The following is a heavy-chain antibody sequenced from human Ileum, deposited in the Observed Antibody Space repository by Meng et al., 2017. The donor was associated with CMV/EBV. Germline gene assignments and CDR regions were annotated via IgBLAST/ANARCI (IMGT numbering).Heavy chain of an antibody. CDR2: MNPNSGNT. J-gene: IGHJ3*02. CDR1: GYTFTSYD. Sequence: ASVKVPCKASGYTFTSYDINWVRQATGQGLEWMGWMNPNSGNTGYAQKFQGRVTMTRNTSISTAYMELSSLRSEDTAVYYCARPQGVPAANDAFDIWGQGTMVTVSS. CDR3: ARPQGVPAANDAFDI. D-gene: IGHD2-2*01. V-gene: IGHV1-8*01.